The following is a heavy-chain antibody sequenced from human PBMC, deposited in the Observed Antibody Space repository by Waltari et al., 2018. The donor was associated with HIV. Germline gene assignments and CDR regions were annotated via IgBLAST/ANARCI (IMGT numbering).Heavy chain of an antibody. Sequence: QVQLQESGPGLVKPSETLSLICTVSHGSIRSYYWSWIRPPPGKGLEWIGHIYYSGSTNYNPSLKSRVTISVDTSKNQFSLRLTSVTAADTAVYYCVRGRQYISSSYFDPWGQGTLVTVSS. J-gene: IGHJ5*02. CDR3: VRGRQYISSSYFDP. CDR1: HGSIRSYY. V-gene: IGHV4-59*01. CDR2: IYYSGST. D-gene: IGHD6-19*01.